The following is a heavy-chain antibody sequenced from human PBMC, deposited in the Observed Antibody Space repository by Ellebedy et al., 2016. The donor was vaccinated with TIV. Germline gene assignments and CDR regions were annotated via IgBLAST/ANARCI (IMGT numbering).Heavy chain of an antibody. CDR3: ARDDLEYFWSGYPDY. J-gene: IGHJ4*02. Sequence: AASVKVSCKASGYTFTRYYMHWARQAPGQGLEWMGIVNPSGGSTSYAKKLQGRVTMTRDNSTRPVYMELSRLRSEDTSVYDCARDDLEYFWSGYPDYWGQGTLVTVSS. D-gene: IGHD3-3*01. CDR1: GYTFTRYY. V-gene: IGHV1-46*04. CDR2: VNPSGGST.